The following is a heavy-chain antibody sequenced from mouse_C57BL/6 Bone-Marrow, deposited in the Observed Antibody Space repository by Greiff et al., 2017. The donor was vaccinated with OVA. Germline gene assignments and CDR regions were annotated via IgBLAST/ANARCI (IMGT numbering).Heavy chain of an antibody. CDR3: AREGDYYGSSLDY. CDR2: INYDGSST. Sequence: EVQLQESEGGLVQPGSSMKLSCTASGFTFSDYYMAWVRQVPEKGLEWVANINYDGSSTYYLDSLKSRFSISRDNAKNILYLQMRSLKSEDTATYYCAREGDYYGSSLDYWGQGTTLTVSS. D-gene: IGHD1-1*01. J-gene: IGHJ2*01. CDR1: GFTFSDYY. V-gene: IGHV5-16*01.